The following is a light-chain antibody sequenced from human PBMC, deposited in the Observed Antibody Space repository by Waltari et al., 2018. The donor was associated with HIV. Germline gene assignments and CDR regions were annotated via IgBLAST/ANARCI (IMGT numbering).Light chain of an antibody. Sequence: QSALTQPASVSGYPGQSITIACTATSSDVGGYNYVSWYQQHPGKAPKLMIYEVSTRPSGVSNRFSGSKSGNTASLTISGLQAEDEADYYCSSYTSSSTPHVVFGGGTKLTVL. CDR2: EVS. CDR3: SSYTSSSTPHVV. CDR1: SSDVGGYNY. J-gene: IGLJ2*01. V-gene: IGLV2-14*01.